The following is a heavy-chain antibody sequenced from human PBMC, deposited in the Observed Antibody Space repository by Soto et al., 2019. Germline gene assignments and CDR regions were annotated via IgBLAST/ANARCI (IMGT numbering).Heavy chain of an antibody. CDR2: INWNSGSI. V-gene: IGHV3-9*01. D-gene: IGHD5-18*01. CDR3: AKELSGYSCAPFDY. CDR1: GFTFDDYA. J-gene: IGHJ4*02. Sequence: GGSLRLSCAASGFTFDDYAMHWVRQAPGKGLEWVSGINWNSGSIGYADSVKGRFTISRDKAKNSLYLQMNSPRTGDTALYYYAKELSGYSCAPFDYWGQEPLVTVSS.